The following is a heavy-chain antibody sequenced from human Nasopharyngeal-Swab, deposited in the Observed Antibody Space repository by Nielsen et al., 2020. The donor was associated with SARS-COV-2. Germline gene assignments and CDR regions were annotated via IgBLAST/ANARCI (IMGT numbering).Heavy chain of an antibody. Sequence: GRSLRLSCAASGFTFSDYYMHWIRQAPGKGLEWVSYISSSNNIMHYADSVEGRFTISRDNAKNSLFLELSSLRADDTAVYYCARERSSNDGYFYYGLDVWGQGTPVTVSS. CDR1: GFTFSDYY. J-gene: IGHJ6*02. V-gene: IGHV3-11*04. CDR2: ISSSNNIM. CDR3: ARERSSNDGYFYYGLDV. D-gene: IGHD3-9*01.